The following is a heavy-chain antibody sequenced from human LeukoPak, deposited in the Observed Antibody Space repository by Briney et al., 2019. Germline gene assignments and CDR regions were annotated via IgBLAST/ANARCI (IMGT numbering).Heavy chain of an antibody. V-gene: IGHV4-39*01. CDR1: GGSIGSSGFY. Sequence: SETLSLTCKVSGGSIGSSGFYWGWFRQPPGKGLEWIGSIYYPGPTHYNRSLESRVTISVDTSKWQVFLPLRSVTATDTAVYYCGRHVSSGWDYFNGLDVWGQGTAVTVSS. D-gene: IGHD6-19*01. CDR3: GRHVSSGWDYFNGLDV. CDR2: IYYPGPT. J-gene: IGHJ6*02.